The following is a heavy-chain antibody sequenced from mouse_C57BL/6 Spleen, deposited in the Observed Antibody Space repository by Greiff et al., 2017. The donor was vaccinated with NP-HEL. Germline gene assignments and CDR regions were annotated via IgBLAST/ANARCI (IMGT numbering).Heavy chain of an antibody. CDR1: GYTFTSYW. CDR3: ARSLGYSMYYFDY. V-gene: IGHV1-72*01. D-gene: IGHD2-10*02. Sequence: VQLQESGAELVKPGASVKLSCKASGYTFTSYWMHWVKQRPGRGLEWIGRIDPNSGGTKYNEKFKSKATLTVDKPSSTAYMQLSSLTSEDSAVYYCARSLGYSMYYFDYWGQGTTLTVSS. J-gene: IGHJ2*01. CDR2: IDPNSGGT.